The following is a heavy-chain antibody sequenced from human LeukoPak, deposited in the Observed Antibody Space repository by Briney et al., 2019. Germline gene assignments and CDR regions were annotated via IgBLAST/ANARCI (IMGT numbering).Heavy chain of an antibody. J-gene: IGHJ4*02. CDR3: ATVGDSSGNFDY. CDR1: GYTFTDYY. Sequence: GASVKISCKASGYTFTDYYMHWVQQAPGKGLEWMGRVDPEDGETIYAEKFQGRVTITADTSTDAAYMELSSLRSEDTAVYYCATVGDSSGNFDYWGQGTLVTVSS. CDR2: VDPEDGET. D-gene: IGHD3-22*01. V-gene: IGHV1-69-2*01.